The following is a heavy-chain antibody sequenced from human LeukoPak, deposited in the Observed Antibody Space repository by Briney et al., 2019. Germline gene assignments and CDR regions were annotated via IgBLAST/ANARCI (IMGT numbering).Heavy chain of an antibody. V-gene: IGHV3-7*01. CDR2: IKQDGSEQ. CDR1: GFTFSRSW. Sequence: GGSLRLSCAASGFTFSRSWMNWVRQAPGKGLEWVANIKQDGSEQYYADSVKGRFTISRDNSKNTLYLQMNSLRAEDTAVYYCAKDPRRYSRTGGYFDYWGQGTLVTVSS. CDR3: AKDPRRYSRTGGYFDY. J-gene: IGHJ4*02. D-gene: IGHD6-13*01.